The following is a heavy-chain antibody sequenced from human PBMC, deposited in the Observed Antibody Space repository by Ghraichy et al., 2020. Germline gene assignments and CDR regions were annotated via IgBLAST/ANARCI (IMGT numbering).Heavy chain of an antibody. D-gene: IGHD3-16*02. Sequence: GGSLRLSCAASGFTFSSYSMNWVRQAPGKGLEWVSSISSSSSYIYYADSEKGRITISRDNAKNSLYLQMNSMRAEDTAVYYCARDLKGSITFGGVIVGRRFDYWGQGTLVTVSS. V-gene: IGHV3-21*01. CDR3: ARDLKGSITFGGVIVGRRFDY. CDR1: GFTFSSYS. CDR2: ISSSSSYI. J-gene: IGHJ4*02.